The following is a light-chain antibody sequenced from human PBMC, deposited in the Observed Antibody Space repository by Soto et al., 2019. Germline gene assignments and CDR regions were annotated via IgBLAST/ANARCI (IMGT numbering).Light chain of an antibody. Sequence: EIVMTQSPVTLSASPGESATLSCRASQSVDNNVAWYQQKPGQAPRLLIVGSFARATGIPARFSGSGSGSEFTLTISGLQSEDFATYYCQHYNSYSEAFGQGTKVDIK. CDR1: QSVDNN. V-gene: IGKV3-15*01. CDR2: GSF. CDR3: QHYNSYSEA. J-gene: IGKJ1*01.